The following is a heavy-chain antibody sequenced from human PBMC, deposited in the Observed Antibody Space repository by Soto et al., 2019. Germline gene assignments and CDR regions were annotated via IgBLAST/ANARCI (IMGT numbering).Heavy chain of an antibody. V-gene: IGHV4-31*03. D-gene: IGHD2-15*01. J-gene: IGHJ1*01. CDR3: ARGLLH. Sequence: QVQLQESGPGLVKPSQTLSLTCTVSGGSISSGGYYWSWISQHPGKGLEWIGYIDYSGSTYHNPSLQSRVTLSVDPPKNQFSLKLCSVTAADTHVYYCARGLLHWCQGTLVTVPS. CDR1: GGSISSGGYY. CDR2: IDYSGST.